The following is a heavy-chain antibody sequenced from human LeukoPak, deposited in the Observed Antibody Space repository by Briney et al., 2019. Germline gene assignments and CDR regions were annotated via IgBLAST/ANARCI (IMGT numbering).Heavy chain of an antibody. J-gene: IGHJ4*02. V-gene: IGHV4-59*11. CDR1: GASIRSQY. CDR2: IYHSGST. CDR3: ARDRGPLGVDY. Sequence: PSETLSLTCTVSGASIRSQYWSWIRQPPGKGLELIGYIYHSGSTNYDPSLKSRVSISVDTSKNQFSLKLSSVTAADTAVYYCARDRGPLGVDYWGQGTLVTVSS. D-gene: IGHD7-27*01.